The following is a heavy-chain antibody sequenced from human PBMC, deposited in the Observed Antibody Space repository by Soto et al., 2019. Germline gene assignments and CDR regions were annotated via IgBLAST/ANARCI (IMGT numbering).Heavy chain of an antibody. J-gene: IGHJ4*02. CDR2: ISSNGGST. D-gene: IGHD5-18*01. V-gene: IGHV3-64*01. CDR1: GFTFSSYA. Sequence: EVQLVESGGGLVQPGGSLRLSCAASGFTFSSYAMHWVRQAPGKGLEYVSAISSNGGSTYYANSVKGRFTISRDNSKNPLYLQMGSLRAEDMAVYYCARVGLRGYSYGFFDYWGQGTLVTVSS. CDR3: ARVGLRGYSYGFFDY.